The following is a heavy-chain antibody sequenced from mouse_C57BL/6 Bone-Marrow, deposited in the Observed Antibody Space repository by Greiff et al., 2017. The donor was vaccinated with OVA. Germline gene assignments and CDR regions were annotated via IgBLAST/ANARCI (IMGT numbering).Heavy chain of an antibody. J-gene: IGHJ3*01. D-gene: IGHD2-1*01. CDR1: GFTFSSYA. CDR2: ISDGGSYT. CDR3: AREDGNYERFAY. Sequence: EVMLVESGGGLVKPGGSLKLSCAASGFTFSSYAMSWVRQTPEKRLEWVATISDGGSYTYYPDNVKGRFTISRDNAKNNLYLQMSHLKSEDTAMYYCAREDGNYERFAYWGQGTLVTVSA. V-gene: IGHV5-4*01.